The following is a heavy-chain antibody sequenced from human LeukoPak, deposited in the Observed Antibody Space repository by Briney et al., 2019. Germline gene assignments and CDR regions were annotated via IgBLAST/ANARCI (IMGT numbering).Heavy chain of an antibody. Sequence: GGSLRLSCATSGFNFGDHAMTWVRQAPGKGLEWVGFIRSKAYRGTTEYATSVKGRFTISRDDSKSVVYLQMNSLKSEDTAVYYCSRGPIQLWVHNGVDVRCQGTTVTVSS. CDR3: SRGPIQLWVHNGVDV. CDR2: IRSKAYRGTT. CDR1: GFNFGDHA. V-gene: IGHV3-49*04. J-gene: IGHJ6*02. D-gene: IGHD5-18*01.